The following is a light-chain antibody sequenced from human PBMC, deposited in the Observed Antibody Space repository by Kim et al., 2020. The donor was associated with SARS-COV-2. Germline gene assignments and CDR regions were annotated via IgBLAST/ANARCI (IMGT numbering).Light chain of an antibody. Sequence: QSALTQPRSVSGSPGQSVTISCTGTSDDVGNYNYVSWYQQFPGKAPKLMIHDVSQRPSGVPDRFSGSKSGNTASLTISGLQAEDEADYYCSSYAGSYIRVFGGGTQLTVL. CDR3: SSYAGSYIRV. CDR2: DVS. CDR1: SDDVGNYNY. V-gene: IGLV2-11*01. J-gene: IGLJ3*02.